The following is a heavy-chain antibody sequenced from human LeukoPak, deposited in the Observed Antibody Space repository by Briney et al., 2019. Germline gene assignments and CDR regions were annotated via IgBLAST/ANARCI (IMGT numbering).Heavy chain of an antibody. D-gene: IGHD6-13*01. Sequence: SETLSLTCAVYGGSLSGYYWSWIRQPPGKGLEWIGEINHSGSTNYNPSLRSRVTISVDTSKNQFSLKLSSVTAADTAVYYCASVLYSSSWTDAFDIWGQGTMVTVSS. CDR2: INHSGST. CDR1: GGSLSGYY. CDR3: ASVLYSSSWTDAFDI. J-gene: IGHJ3*02. V-gene: IGHV4-34*01.